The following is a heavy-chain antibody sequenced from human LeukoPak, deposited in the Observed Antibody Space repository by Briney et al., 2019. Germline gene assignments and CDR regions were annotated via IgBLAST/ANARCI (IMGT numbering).Heavy chain of an antibody. CDR2: IDWSGGRT. CDR3: ARSGYSSGWYRGPFDY. D-gene: IGHD6-19*01. V-gene: IGHV3-20*04. CDR1: GFTFSNYA. Sequence: GGSLRLSCGTSGFTFSNYAMSWVRQAPGKGLEWVSGIDWSGGRTAYADSVKGRSTISRDNAKNSLSLQVSSLRAEDTALYYCARSGYSSGWYRGPFDYWGQGTLVTVSS. J-gene: IGHJ4*02.